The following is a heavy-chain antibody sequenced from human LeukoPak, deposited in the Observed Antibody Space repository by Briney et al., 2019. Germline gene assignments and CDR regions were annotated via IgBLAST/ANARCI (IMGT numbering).Heavy chain of an antibody. Sequence: GGSLGLSCAASGFTFSSYSMNWVRQAPGKGLEWVSSISSSGTYIYYADSVKGRFTISRDDAKNSLFLQMNSLRAEDTAVYYCARGGSSWFYFAYWGQGSLVTVSS. J-gene: IGHJ4*02. CDR3: ARGGSSWFYFAY. V-gene: IGHV3-21*06. CDR2: ISSSGTYI. D-gene: IGHD6-13*01. CDR1: GFTFSSYS.